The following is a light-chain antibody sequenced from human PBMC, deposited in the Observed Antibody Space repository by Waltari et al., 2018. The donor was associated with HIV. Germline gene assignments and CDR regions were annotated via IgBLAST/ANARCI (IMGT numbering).Light chain of an antibody. CDR2: STS. CDR3: LLYYGGAQPWV. CDR1: TGAVTSGYY. V-gene: IGLV7-43*01. J-gene: IGLJ3*02. Sequence: QTVVTQEPALTVSPGGTVTLTCASSTGAVTSGYYPNWFQQKPGQAPRALIYSTSNTPAGTPARFSGSLLGGKAALTLSGVQPEDEAEYYCLLYYGGAQPWVFGGGTKLTVL.